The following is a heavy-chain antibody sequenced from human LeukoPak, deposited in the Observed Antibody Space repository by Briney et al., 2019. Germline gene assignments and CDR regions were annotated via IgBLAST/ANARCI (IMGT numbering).Heavy chain of an antibody. Sequence: GGSLRLSCAASGFTFSSYGMSWVRQAPGKGLEWVSGISWNSGSIGYADSVKGRFTISRDNAKNSLYLQMNSLRAEDMALYYCAKGLGAARGTNAFDIWGQGTMVTVSS. V-gene: IGHV3-9*03. CDR1: GFTFSSYG. D-gene: IGHD6-6*01. CDR2: ISWNSGSI. J-gene: IGHJ3*02. CDR3: AKGLGAARGTNAFDI.